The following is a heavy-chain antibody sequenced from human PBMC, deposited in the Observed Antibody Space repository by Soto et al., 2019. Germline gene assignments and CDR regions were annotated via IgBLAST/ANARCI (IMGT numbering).Heavy chain of an antibody. D-gene: IGHD4-4*01. CDR2: ITTGGETT. CDR3: PRDLQRRDDYNFDS. Sequence: QVQLVESGGGLVEPGGSLRLSCAASGFIFTDYSMAWSRQAPGKGLEWISYITTGGETTLYAASVEGRFTISRDNAKKALFLQMNSLRADDTAVYFCPRDLQRRDDYNFDSWGQGTLVSVSS. CDR1: GFIFTDYS. V-gene: IGHV3-11*01. J-gene: IGHJ4*02.